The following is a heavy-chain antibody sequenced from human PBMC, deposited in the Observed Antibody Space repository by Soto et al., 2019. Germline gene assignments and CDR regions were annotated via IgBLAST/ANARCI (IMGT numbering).Heavy chain of an antibody. CDR2: IYYSGST. J-gene: IGHJ3*02. D-gene: IGHD3-16*02. CDR1: GGSISSGGYY. CDR3: ARGRFSRDYIWGSYRYSPVADGDAFDI. Sequence: SETLSLTCTVSGGSISSGGYYWSWIRQHPGKGLEWIGYIYYSGSTYYNPSLKSRVTISVDTSKNQFSLKLSSVTAADTAVYYCARGRFSRDYIWGSYRYSPVADGDAFDIWGQGTMVTVSS. V-gene: IGHV4-31*03.